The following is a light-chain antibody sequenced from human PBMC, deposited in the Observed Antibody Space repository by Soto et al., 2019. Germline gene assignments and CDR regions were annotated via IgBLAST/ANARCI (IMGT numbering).Light chain of an antibody. CDR2: AAS. V-gene: IGKV1-27*01. CDR3: QHYDDAPLS. Sequence: DIQMTQSPSSLSASVGDRVTITCRSSRAIGNYLAWYQQKPGKAPSLLIYAASTLQSGVPSRFSGSRSGTDFTFTISSLQPGDVATYYCQHYDDAPLSFGRGTKVDI. J-gene: IGKJ4*01. CDR1: RAIGNY.